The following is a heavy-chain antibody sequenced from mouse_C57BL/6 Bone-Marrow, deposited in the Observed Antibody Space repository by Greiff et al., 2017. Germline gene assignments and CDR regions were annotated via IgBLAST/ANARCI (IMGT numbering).Heavy chain of an antibody. CDR2: IDPSDSET. CDR1: GYTFTSYW. J-gene: IGHJ1*03. Sequence: QVHVKQPGAELVRPGSSVKLSCKASGYTFTSYWMHWVKQRPIQGLEWIGNIDPSDSETHYNQKFKDKATLTVDKSSSTAYMQLSSLTSEDSAVYYCARRKFFYYGSSYGYFDVWGTGTTVTVSS. V-gene: IGHV1-52*01. CDR3: ARRKFFYYGSSYGYFDV. D-gene: IGHD1-1*01.